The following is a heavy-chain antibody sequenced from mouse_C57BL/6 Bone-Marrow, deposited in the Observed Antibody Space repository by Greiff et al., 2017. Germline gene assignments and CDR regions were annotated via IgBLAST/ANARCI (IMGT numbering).Heavy chain of an antibody. D-gene: IGHD6-5*01. J-gene: IGHJ2*01. CDR2: IYPRSGNT. CDR1: GYTFTSYG. CDR3: ARRGCYAYYFDY. V-gene: IGHV1-81*01. Sequence: VHLVESGAELARPGASVKLSCKASGYTFTSYGISWVKQRTGQGLEWIGEIYPRSGNTYYNEKFKGKATLTADKSSSTAYMELRSLTSEDSAVYFCARRGCYAYYFDYWGQGTTLTVSS.